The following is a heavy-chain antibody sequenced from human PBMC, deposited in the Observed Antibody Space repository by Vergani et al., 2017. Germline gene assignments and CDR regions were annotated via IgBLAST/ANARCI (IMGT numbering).Heavy chain of an antibody. CDR3: ARTGSGGWSPYFDY. V-gene: IGHV3-53*02. J-gene: IGHJ4*02. CDR2: IYSGGST. CDR1: GFPVSSNY. D-gene: IGHD6-19*01. Sequence: EVQLVETGGGLIQPGGSLRLSCAASGFPVSSNYMSWVRQAPGKGLEWVSVIYSGGSTYYADSVKGRFTISRDNSKNTLYLQMNSLRAEDTAVYYCARTGSGGWSPYFDYWGQGTLVTVSS.